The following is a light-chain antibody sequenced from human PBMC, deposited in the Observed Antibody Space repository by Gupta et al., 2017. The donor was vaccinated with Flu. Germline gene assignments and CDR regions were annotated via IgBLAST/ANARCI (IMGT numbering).Light chain of an antibody. CDR1: QTLTSSY. V-gene: IGKV3-20*01. CDR3: QQYALSPKT. Sequence: GTLSLSPGERATLSCRASQTLTSSYVAWYQQKPGQSPKLLIFGASIRATGIPDRFSGGGSGTDFTLTISRLEPEDFAVYYCQQYALSPKTFGQGTKVEV. J-gene: IGKJ1*01. CDR2: GAS.